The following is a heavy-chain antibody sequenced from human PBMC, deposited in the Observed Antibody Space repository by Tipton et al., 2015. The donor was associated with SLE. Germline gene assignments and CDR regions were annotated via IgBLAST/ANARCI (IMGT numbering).Heavy chain of an antibody. D-gene: IGHD3-16*01. CDR3: ARGDYHFDL. CDR2: INHSGST. Sequence: TLSLTCSVYDGSFSGYYWTWIRQPPGKGLEWIGEINHSGSTNYNPSLKSRVTISIDTSKNQFSLKLRSVTAADTAVYYCARGDYHFDLWGQGALVTVSS. CDR1: DGSFSGYY. J-gene: IGHJ4*02. V-gene: IGHV4-34*01.